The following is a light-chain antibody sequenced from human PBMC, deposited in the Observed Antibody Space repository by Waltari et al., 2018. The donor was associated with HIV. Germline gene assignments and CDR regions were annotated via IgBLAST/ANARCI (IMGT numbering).Light chain of an antibody. CDR1: KLGDDY. Sequence: SYELTQPPSVSVSPGQTAIITCSGAKLGDDYAYWYQQRPGQSPVLVIYQDNKGPSGIPERFSGSSSGNTATLTISGTQAMDEADYYCQAWDNSAAVFGTGTKLTVL. V-gene: IGLV3-1*01. CDR2: QDN. CDR3: QAWDNSAAV. J-gene: IGLJ1*01.